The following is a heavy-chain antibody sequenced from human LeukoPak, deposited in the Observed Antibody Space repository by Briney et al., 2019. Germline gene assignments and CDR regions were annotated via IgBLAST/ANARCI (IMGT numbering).Heavy chain of an antibody. D-gene: IGHD2-21*02. J-gene: IGHJ5*02. CDR1: GFTFSDYY. CDR3: ARGPYCGGDCYSESWFDP. V-gene: IGHV3-11*01. CDR2: ISSSGSTI. Sequence: GGSLRLSCAASGFTFSDYYMSWIRQAPGKGLEWVSYISSSGSTIYYADSVKGRFTISRDNAKNSLYLQMNSLRAEDAAVYYCARGPYCGGDCYSESWFDPWGQGTLVTVSS.